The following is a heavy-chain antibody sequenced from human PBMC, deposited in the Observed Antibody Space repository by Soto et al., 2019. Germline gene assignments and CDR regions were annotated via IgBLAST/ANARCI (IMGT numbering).Heavy chain of an antibody. V-gene: IGHV1-2*02. CDR2: INPNSGGT. D-gene: IGHD6-13*01. J-gene: IGHJ6*02. CDR3: TRSLLDEYSSSWRSAYYGMDV. Sequence: QVQLVQSGAEVKKPGASVKVSCKASGFTFSAYYIYWVRQAPGQGLEWIGWINPNSGGTNNAQKFLGRVTIMRDTSTRTVYMELSALIPDDTAVYYYTRSLLDEYSSSWRSAYYGMDVWGQGTTVTVSS. CDR1: GFTFSAYY.